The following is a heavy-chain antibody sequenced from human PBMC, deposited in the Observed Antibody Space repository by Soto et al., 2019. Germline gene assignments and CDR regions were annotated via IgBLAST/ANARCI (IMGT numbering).Heavy chain of an antibody. CDR1: GYTFTGQY. Sequence: SVKVSCKASGYTFTGQYMHWVRQAPGQGLEWMGWINPDSGDTKYAQKFQGRVTMTRDTSISTVYMELSRLKSDDTAVYYCARDRGNMVAIFHHYYGMDVWGQGTTVTVSS. CDR3: ARDRGNMVAIFHHYYGMDV. CDR2: INPDSGDT. V-gene: IGHV1-2*02. D-gene: IGHD3-3*02. J-gene: IGHJ6*02.